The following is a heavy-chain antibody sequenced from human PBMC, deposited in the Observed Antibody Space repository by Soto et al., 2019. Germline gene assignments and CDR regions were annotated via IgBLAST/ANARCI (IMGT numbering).Heavy chain of an antibody. J-gene: IGHJ4*02. V-gene: IGHV4-31*03. Sequence: SETLSLTCTVSGDSLSSGGHYWSWIRQHPGKGLEWIGHIYDSVNTYYSPSLRSRVTISADMSKNQFSMNLRSVTAADTAVYYCARVDHRGYFAILTDYWGQGNLVTVSS. D-gene: IGHD3-9*01. CDR2: IYDSVNT. CDR1: GDSLSSGGHY. CDR3: ARVDHRGYFAILTDY.